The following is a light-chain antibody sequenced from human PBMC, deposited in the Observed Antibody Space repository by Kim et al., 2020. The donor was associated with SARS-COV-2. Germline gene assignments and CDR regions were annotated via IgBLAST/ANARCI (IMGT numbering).Light chain of an antibody. CDR3: QQYNSWPLT. CDR1: QSGSSN. CDR2: GAS. J-gene: IGKJ4*01. V-gene: IGKV3-15*01. Sequence: VSPGERATLSCRASQSGSSNLAWYQQKPGQAPGLLIYGASTRATGIPARFSGSGSGTEFTLTISSLQSEDFAVYYCQQYNSWPLTFGGGTKVDIK.